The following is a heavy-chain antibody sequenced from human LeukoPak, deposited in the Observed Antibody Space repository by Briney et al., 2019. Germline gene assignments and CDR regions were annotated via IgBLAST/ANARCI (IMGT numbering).Heavy chain of an antibody. J-gene: IGHJ4*02. CDR1: GGSISSSTYY. Sequence: SETLSLTCTVSGGSISSSTYYWGWIRQPPGKGPEWIGGIYSSGSSYHNPSLKSRVTISVDTSKNQFSLKLSSVTAADTAVYYCARHGADIVVVPSGSIVYWGQGTLVTVSS. CDR2: IYSSGSS. CDR3: ARHGADIVVVPSGSIVY. D-gene: IGHD2-2*01. V-gene: IGHV4-39*01.